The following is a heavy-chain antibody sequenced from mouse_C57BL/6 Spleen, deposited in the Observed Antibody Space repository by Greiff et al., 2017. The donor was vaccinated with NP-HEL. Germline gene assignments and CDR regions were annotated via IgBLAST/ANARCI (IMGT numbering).Heavy chain of an antibody. J-gene: IGHJ2*01. D-gene: IGHD2-3*01. CDR1: GYTFTDYY. Sequence: QVQLQQSGAELVRPGASVKLSCKASGYTFTDYYINWVKQRPGQGLEWIARIYPGSGNTYYNEKFKGKATLTAEKSSSTAYMQLSSLTSEDSAVYFCARVFFYDAGYFDYWGQGTTLTVSS. CDR3: ARVFFYDAGYFDY. V-gene: IGHV1-76*01. CDR2: IYPGSGNT.